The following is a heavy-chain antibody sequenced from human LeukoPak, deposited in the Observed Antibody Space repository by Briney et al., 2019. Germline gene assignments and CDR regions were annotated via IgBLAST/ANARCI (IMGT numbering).Heavy chain of an antibody. CDR2: IYYSENT. V-gene: IGHV4-31*01. J-gene: IGHJ4*02. CDR1: GGSISSGGYY. D-gene: IGHD3-22*01. CDR3: ARGYDSSGRKRYYFVY. Sequence: PSETLSLTCTVSGGSISSGGYYWSWIRQHPGKGLEGIVYIYYSENTYYNPSLKGPVTISQDKSQNHFSLKLSSVTAGDTAVYYCARGYDSSGRKRYYFVYWGEGTLGTVSS.